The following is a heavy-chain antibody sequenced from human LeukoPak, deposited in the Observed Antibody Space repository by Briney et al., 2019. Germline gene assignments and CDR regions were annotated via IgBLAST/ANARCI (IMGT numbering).Heavy chain of an antibody. CDR1: GGTFSSYA. CDR3: ARDRRRYSSGWYPIDY. D-gene: IGHD6-19*01. J-gene: IGHJ4*02. Sequence: SVKVSCKASGGTFSSYAISWVRQAPGQGLEWMGGIIPIFGTANYAQKFQGRVTITADESTSTAYMELSSLRSEDTAVYYCARDRRRYSSGWYPIDYWGQGTLVTVSS. CDR2: IIPIFGTA. V-gene: IGHV1-69*01.